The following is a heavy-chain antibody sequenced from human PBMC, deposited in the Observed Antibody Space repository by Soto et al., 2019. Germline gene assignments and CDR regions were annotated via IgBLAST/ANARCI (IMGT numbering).Heavy chain of an antibody. CDR3: ARSQGGSSSLDIYYYYYYGMDV. CDR2: IIPIFGTA. CDR1: GGTFSSYA. Sequence: QVQLVQSGAEVKKPGSSVKVSCKAPGGTFSSYAISWVRQAPGQGLEWMGGIIPIFGTANYAQKFQGRVTITADESTSTGYMELSSLRSEDTAVYYCARSQGGSSSLDIYYYYYYGMDVWGQGTTVTLSS. V-gene: IGHV1-69*01. J-gene: IGHJ6*02. D-gene: IGHD2-15*01.